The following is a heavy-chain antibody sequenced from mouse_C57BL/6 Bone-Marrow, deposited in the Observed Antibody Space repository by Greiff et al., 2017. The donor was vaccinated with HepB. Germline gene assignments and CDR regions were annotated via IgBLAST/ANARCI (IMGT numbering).Heavy chain of an antibody. J-gene: IGHJ2*01. CDR1: GYTFTSYW. Sequence: QVQLKQPGAELVQPGASVKLSCKASGYTFTSYWMQWVKQRPGQGLEWIGEIDPSDSYTNYNQKFKGKATLPVDPSSSTAYMQLSSLTSEDSAVYYCVVTTVVHFDYWGQGTTLTVSS. D-gene: IGHD1-1*01. CDR3: VVTTVVHFDY. CDR2: IDPSDSYT. V-gene: IGHV1-50*01.